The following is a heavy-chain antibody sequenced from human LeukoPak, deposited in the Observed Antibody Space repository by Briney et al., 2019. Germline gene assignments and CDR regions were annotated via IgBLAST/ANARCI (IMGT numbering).Heavy chain of an antibody. CDR2: IDPSDSYT. D-gene: IGHD4-17*01. J-gene: IGHJ6*02. V-gene: IGHV5-10-1*01. Sequence: EESLKISCKGSGYSFTSYWISWVRQMPGKGLEWMGRIDPSDSYTNYSPSFQGHVTISADKSISTAYLQWSSLKASDTAMYYCARLDYGDYGADYYYYGMDVWGQGTTVTVSS. CDR3: ARLDYGDYGADYYYYGMDV. CDR1: GYSFTSYW.